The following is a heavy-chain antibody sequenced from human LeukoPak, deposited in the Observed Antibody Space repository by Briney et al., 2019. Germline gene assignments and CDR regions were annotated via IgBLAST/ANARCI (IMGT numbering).Heavy chain of an antibody. J-gene: IGHJ4*02. Sequence: GGSLRLSCVGSGFSFSSYEMNWVRQAPGKGLEWISYISRDGYIIYYAASVGGRFAISRDDAKNSLFLQMHSLRAEDTAVYFCVRELAYWGQGALVTVSS. V-gene: IGHV3-48*03. CDR1: GFSFSSYE. CDR2: ISRDGYII. CDR3: VRELAY.